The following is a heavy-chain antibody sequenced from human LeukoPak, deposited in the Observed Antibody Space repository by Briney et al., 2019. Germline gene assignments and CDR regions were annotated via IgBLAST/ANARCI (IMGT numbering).Heavy chain of an antibody. D-gene: IGHD6-13*01. J-gene: IGHJ4*02. CDR2: IYYSGST. Sequence: SETLSLTCTVSGGSISIYYWSWIRQPPGKGLEWIGYIYYSGSTNYNPSLKSRVTISVDTSKNQFSLKLSSVTAADTAVYYCARVAAAAGTVGFDYWGQGTLVTVSS. CDR3: ARVAAAAGTVGFDY. CDR1: GGSISIYY. V-gene: IGHV4-59*01.